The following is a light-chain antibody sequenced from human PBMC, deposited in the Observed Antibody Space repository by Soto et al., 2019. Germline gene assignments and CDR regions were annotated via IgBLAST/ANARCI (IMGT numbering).Light chain of an antibody. Sequence: EIVMTQSPANLSVSPGERATLSCRASQSVSSNLAWYQQKPGQGPRLLIYGASTRATSIPARFSGSGSGTEFTLPLNSLQSEDFAGYYCQQYNKWPPYTFGQGTKLEIK. CDR2: GAS. J-gene: IGKJ2*01. CDR3: QQYNKWPPYT. V-gene: IGKV3-15*01. CDR1: QSVSSN.